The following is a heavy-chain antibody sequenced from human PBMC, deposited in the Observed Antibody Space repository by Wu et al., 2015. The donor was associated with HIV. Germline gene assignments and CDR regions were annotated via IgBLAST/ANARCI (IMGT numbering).Heavy chain of an antibody. CDR1: GGTFRNYA. CDR2: IIPSFETT. V-gene: IGHV1-69*13. Sequence: QVQLVQSGAEVKKPGSSVKVSCKASGGTFRNYAINWVRQAPGQGLEWVGRIIPSFETTNYAQQFLGRVTITADEFMTTAYMELPSLKSEDTAVYYCATHPGWTGVLDAFDMWGQGDTGHRLF. CDR3: ATHPGWTGVLDAFDM. J-gene: IGHJ3*02. D-gene: IGHD3/OR15-3a*01.